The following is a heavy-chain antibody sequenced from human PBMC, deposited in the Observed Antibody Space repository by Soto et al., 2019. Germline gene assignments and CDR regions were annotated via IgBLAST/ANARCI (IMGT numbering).Heavy chain of an antibody. CDR1: GFSFSDHY. V-gene: IGHV3-72*01. CDR3: ARAHSMSWSGTCSDY. D-gene: IGHD6-13*01. CDR2: IRDKANSYTT. J-gene: IGHJ4*02. Sequence: EVQLVESGGGLVQPGGSPRLSCAASGFSFSDHYMDWVRQAPGKGLEWVGRIRDKANSYTTEYVASVKGRFSISRDDSKNSLYLQMSSLKSEDTAVYYCARAHSMSWSGTCSDYWGQGALVTVSA.